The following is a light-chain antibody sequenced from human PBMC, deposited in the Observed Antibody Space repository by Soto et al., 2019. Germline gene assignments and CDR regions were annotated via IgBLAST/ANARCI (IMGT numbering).Light chain of an antibody. CDR3: QQYNSYST. V-gene: IGKV1-5*01. CDR1: QSISSW. CDR2: DAS. Sequence: DIQMTQSPSTLSASVGDRVTITCRASQSISSWLAWYQQKPGKAPKLLTYDASSLERGVPSRFSGSGSGTEFTLTISSLQPDDFATYYCQQYNSYSTFGQGTKV. J-gene: IGKJ1*01.